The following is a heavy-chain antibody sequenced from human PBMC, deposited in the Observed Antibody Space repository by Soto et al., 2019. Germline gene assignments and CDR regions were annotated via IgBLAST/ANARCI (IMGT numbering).Heavy chain of an antibody. Sequence: LSLTCTVSGGSISSSSYYWGWIRQPPGKGLEWIGSIYYSGSTYYNPSLKSRVTISVDTSKNQFSLKLSSVTAADTAVYYCARTRAVWFDPWRQGTLVTVS. J-gene: IGHJ5*02. V-gene: IGHV4-39*01. CDR3: ARTRAVWFDP. CDR1: GGSISSSSYY. D-gene: IGHD6-19*01. CDR2: IYYSGST.